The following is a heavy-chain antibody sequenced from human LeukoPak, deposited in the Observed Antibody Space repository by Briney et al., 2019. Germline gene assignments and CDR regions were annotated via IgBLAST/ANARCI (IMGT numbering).Heavy chain of an antibody. V-gene: IGHV3-23*01. J-gene: IGHJ4*02. CDR2: ISGSGANT. CDR1: GFTYSNYA. Sequence: GGSLRLSCAASGFTYSNYAISWVRQAPGKGLEWVSSISGSGANTYYAGSVKGRFTVSRDNSKSMLYLQMNSLRIDDTAVYYCAKDRNYHGSGRGEDYWGQGTLVTVSS. D-gene: IGHD3-10*01. CDR3: AKDRNYHGSGRGEDY.